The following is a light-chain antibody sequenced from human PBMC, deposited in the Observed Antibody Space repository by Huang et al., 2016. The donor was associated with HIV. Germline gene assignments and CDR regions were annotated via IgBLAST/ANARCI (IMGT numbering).Light chain of an antibody. V-gene: IGKV3-15*01. J-gene: IGKJ1*01. CDR1: QSVTSN. Sequence: EVVMTQSPAILSVSPGERATLSCRASQSVTSNLAWYQQKPGQAPRLLIYSASTRATGIPARFSGSGSGTEFTLTISSLQSEDFAVYYCQHYNNWPWWTFGQGTKVE. CDR3: QHYNNWPWWT. CDR2: SAS.